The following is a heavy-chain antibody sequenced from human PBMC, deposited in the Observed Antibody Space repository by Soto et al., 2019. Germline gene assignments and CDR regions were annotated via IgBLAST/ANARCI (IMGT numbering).Heavy chain of an antibody. J-gene: IGHJ5*02. CDR2: IYYSGST. V-gene: IGHV4-39*01. Sequence: SETLSPTCTVSGGSISSSGYYWGWIRQPPGKGLEWIGSIYYSGSTYYNPSLKSRVTISADTSKNQFSLKLSSVTAADTAVYYCARYSPELWFGELSWFDPWGQGTLVTVSS. CDR1: GGSISSSGYY. D-gene: IGHD3-10*01. CDR3: ARYSPELWFGELSWFDP.